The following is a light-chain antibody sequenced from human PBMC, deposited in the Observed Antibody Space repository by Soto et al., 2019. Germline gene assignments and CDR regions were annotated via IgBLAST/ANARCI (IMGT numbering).Light chain of an antibody. Sequence: EIVITQSPATVSVSPGERATLSCRASQSVSDKLAWYQQKPGQAPRLLIYHASARATGIPARFSGSGSGTDFTLTISRLEPEDFAVYYCQQYGSSPPITFGQGTRLEIK. J-gene: IGKJ5*01. CDR2: HAS. V-gene: IGKV3-15*01. CDR3: QQYGSSPPIT. CDR1: QSVSDK.